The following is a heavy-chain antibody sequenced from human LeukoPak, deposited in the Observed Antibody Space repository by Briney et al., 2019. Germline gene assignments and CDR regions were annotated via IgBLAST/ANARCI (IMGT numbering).Heavy chain of an antibody. Sequence: GGSLRLSCAASGFTFSSSAMSWVRQAPGKGLEWVSSISGSGGSTYYADSVKGRFTISRDNSKNTVHLQMNSLRAEDTAMYYCARRAGDYSHPYDYWGQGTLVTVSS. J-gene: IGHJ4*02. CDR1: GFTFSSSA. D-gene: IGHD3-22*01. CDR2: ISGSGGST. V-gene: IGHV3-23*01. CDR3: ARRAGDYSHPYDY.